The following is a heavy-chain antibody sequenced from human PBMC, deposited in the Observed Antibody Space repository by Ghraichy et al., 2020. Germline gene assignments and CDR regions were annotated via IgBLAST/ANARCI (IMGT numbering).Heavy chain of an antibody. Sequence: SETLSLTCTVSGGSISSYYWSWIRQPAGKGLEWIGRIYTSGSTNYNPSLKSRVTMSVDTSKNQFSLKLSSVTAADTAVYYCARDSNGVIWGGYYYYYGMDVWGQGTTVTVSS. CDR3: ARDSNGVIWGGYYYYYGMDV. J-gene: IGHJ6*02. CDR1: GGSISSYY. D-gene: IGHD2-8*01. V-gene: IGHV4-4*07. CDR2: IYTSGST.